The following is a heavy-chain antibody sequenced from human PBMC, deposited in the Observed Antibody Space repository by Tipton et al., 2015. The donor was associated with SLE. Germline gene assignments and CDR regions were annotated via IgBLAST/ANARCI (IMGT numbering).Heavy chain of an antibody. CDR1: GGSISSSSYY. J-gene: IGHJ6*02. V-gene: IGHV4-39*01. CDR3: ATGYYYDSSGYYYYYGMDV. CDR2: IYYSGST. Sequence: TLSLTCTVSGGSISSSSYYWGWIRQPPGKGLEWIGSIYYSGSTYYNPSLKSRVTISVDTSKNQFSLKLSSVTAADTAVYYCATGYYYDSSGYYYYYGMDVWGQGTTVTVSS. D-gene: IGHD3-22*01.